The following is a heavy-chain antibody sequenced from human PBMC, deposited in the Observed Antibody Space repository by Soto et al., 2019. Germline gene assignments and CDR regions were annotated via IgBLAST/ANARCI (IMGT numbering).Heavy chain of an antibody. CDR2: IIPIFDTA. CDR1: GGTFSDFT. Sequence: QVQLVQSGAELRKPGSSVKVSCTASGGTFSDFTINWVRQAPGQRLEWMGGIIPIFDTANYAENFQGRVTITADESTSTSFMEVSSLRSEDTAVYYCARNGTLTGYSYGMDGWGQGTRVTVSS. J-gene: IGHJ6*02. CDR3: ARNGTLTGYSYGMDG. V-gene: IGHV1-69*01. D-gene: IGHD1-1*01.